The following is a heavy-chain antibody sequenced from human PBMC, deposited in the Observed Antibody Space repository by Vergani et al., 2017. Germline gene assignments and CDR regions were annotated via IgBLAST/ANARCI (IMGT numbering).Heavy chain of an antibody. CDR1: GFTFSSYG. V-gene: IGHV3-30*18. Sequence: QVQLVESGGGVVQPGRSLRLSCAASGFTFSSYGMHWVRQAPGKGLEWVAVISYDGSNKYCADSVKGRFTISRDNSKNTLYLQMNSLRAEDTAVYYCAKDEDSSSWYVGDYWGQGTLVTVSS. CDR3: AKDEDSSSWYVGDY. D-gene: IGHD6-13*01. J-gene: IGHJ4*02. CDR2: ISYDGSNK.